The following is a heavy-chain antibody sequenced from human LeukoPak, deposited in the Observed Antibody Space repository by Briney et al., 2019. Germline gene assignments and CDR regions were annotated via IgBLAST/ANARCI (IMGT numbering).Heavy chain of an antibody. CDR3: ARDRQGYCTNGVCPDYFDY. Sequence: PSETLSLTCTVSGGSISSSSYYWSWIRQHPGKGLEWIGYIYYSGSTYYNPSLKSRVTISVDTSKNQFSLKLSSVTAADTAVYYCARDRQGYCTNGVCPDYFDYWGQGTLVTVSS. CDR1: GGSISSSSYY. J-gene: IGHJ4*02. D-gene: IGHD2-8*01. CDR2: IYYSGST. V-gene: IGHV4-31*03.